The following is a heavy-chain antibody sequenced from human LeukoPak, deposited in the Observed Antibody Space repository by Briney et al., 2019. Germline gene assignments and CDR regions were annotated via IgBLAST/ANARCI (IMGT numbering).Heavy chain of an antibody. CDR1: GYTFTSYG. Sequence: ASVKVSCTASGYTFTSYGISWVRQAPGQGLEWMGWISAYNGNTNYAQKLQGRVTMTTDTSTSTAYMELRSLRSDDTAVYYCARDSVYCSSTSCYNPIYYYYYGMDVWGQGTMVTVSS. V-gene: IGHV1-18*01. CDR3: ARDSVYCSSTSCYNPIYYYYYGMDV. CDR2: ISAYNGNT. J-gene: IGHJ6*02. D-gene: IGHD2-2*01.